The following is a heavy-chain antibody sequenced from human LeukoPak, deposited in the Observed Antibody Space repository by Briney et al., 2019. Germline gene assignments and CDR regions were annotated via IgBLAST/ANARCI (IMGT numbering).Heavy chain of an antibody. Sequence: PGGSLRLSCAASGYTFSCCSMNWLRQAPGKGLEWLSSINNSGDDKYHADSVQGRFTISRDNAKNSLYLQMNSLRAEDTAVYYCARELDRIQDLDSWGQGTQVTVSS. CDR2: INNSGDDK. CDR3: ARELDRIQDLDS. V-gene: IGHV3-21*01. J-gene: IGHJ4*02. D-gene: IGHD1-1*01. CDR1: GYTFSCCS.